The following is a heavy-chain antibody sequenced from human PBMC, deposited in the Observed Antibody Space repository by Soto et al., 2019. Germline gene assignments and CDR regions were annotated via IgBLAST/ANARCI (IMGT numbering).Heavy chain of an antibody. D-gene: IGHD6-19*01. Sequence: PGGSLRLSCAASGFTFSSYAMHWVRQAPGKGLEWVAVISYDGSNKYYADSVKGRFTISRDHSKNTLSLQMNSLRPEDTAVYYCARPYSSGWYGDFDYWGKGTLVTVS. CDR3: ARPYSSGWYGDFDY. CDR1: GFTFSSYA. J-gene: IGHJ4*02. CDR2: ISYDGSNK. V-gene: IGHV3-30-3*01.